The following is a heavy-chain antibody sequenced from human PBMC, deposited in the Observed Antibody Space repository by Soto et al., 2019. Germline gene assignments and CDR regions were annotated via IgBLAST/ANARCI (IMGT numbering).Heavy chain of an antibody. CDR3: AADHHVGDDFDI. CDR1: GSTLTRSS. CDR2: IVVGSGNT. J-gene: IGHJ3*02. Sequence: PSVQVSCHECGSTLTRSSGWWLQQALKQRLQWIGWIVVGSGNTNYAQKFQERVTITRDMSTSTAYMELSSLRSEDTAVYYCAADHHVGDDFDIWGQGKMVNLSS. D-gene: IGHD3-10*02. V-gene: IGHV1-58*01.